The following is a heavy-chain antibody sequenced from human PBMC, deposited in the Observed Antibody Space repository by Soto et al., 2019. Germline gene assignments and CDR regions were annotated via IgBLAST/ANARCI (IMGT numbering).Heavy chain of an antibody. CDR2: FSGSGSGT. CDR1: GFTFSSYA. CDR3: ARDCSSTRCYS. J-gene: IGHJ4*02. V-gene: IGHV3-23*01. Sequence: EVQLLESGGGLVQPGGSLRLSCAASGFTFSSYAMRWVRQAPGKGLEWVSAFSGSGSGTYYAESVKGRFTISRDNSKNTLYLQMNSLRAEDTAVYYCARDCSSTRCYSWGQGTLVTVSS. D-gene: IGHD2-2*02.